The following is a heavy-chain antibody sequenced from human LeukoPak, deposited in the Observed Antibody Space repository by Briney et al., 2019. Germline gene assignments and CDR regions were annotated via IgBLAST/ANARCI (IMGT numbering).Heavy chain of an antibody. Sequence: GGSLRLSCAASGFTFSSYGMHWVRQAPGKGLEWVAVIWYDGSNKYYADSVKGRFTISRDNSKNTLYLQMNSLRAEDTAVYYCARDAPDIVVVPAAILDYWGQGTLVTVSS. J-gene: IGHJ4*02. V-gene: IGHV3-33*01. CDR2: IWYDGSNK. CDR3: ARDAPDIVVVPAAILDY. CDR1: GFTFSSYG. D-gene: IGHD2-2*02.